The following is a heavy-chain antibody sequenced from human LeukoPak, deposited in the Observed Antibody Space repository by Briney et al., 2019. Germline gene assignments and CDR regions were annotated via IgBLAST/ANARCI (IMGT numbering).Heavy chain of an antibody. CDR3: ARGGTYYDFWSGAFDI. Sequence: PSETLSLTCTVSGGSISSSSYYWGWIRQPPGKGLEWIGYIYYSGSTNYNPSLKSRVTISVDTSKNQFSLELSSVTAADTAVYYCARGGTYYDFWSGAFDIWGQGTMVTVSS. CDR1: GGSISSSSYY. D-gene: IGHD3-3*01. V-gene: IGHV4-61*05. J-gene: IGHJ3*02. CDR2: IYYSGST.